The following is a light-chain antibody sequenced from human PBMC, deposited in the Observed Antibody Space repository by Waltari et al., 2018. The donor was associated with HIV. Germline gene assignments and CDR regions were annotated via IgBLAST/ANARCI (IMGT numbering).Light chain of an antibody. CDR2: DVS. J-gene: IGLJ1*01. CDR3: CSYAGSSTSV. V-gene: IGLV2-23*02. CDR1: SSDVGCYSY. Sequence: QSALTQPASVSGSPGQSITISCTGTSSDVGCYSYVSWYQQPPGKAPKLMIYDVSKRPSGVSNRFSGSKSGSTASLTISGLQAEDEADYYCCSYAGSSTSVFGTGTKVTVL.